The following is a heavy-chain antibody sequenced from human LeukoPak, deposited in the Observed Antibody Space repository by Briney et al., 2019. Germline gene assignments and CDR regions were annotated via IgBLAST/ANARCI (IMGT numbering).Heavy chain of an antibody. J-gene: IGHJ4*02. CDR3: AREVTARGYIYVLDY. V-gene: IGHV4-59*12. CDR1: GGFISSYY. D-gene: IGHD5-18*01. Sequence: ADTLSLTCSVCGGFISSYYWSWIRQPPGKGLEWIGNIYYSGSNNYNPSLKSRVNISVDESKNQFSLKLSCVTAADAAVFYCAREVTARGYIYVLDYWGQGTLVTVSS. CDR2: IYYSGSN.